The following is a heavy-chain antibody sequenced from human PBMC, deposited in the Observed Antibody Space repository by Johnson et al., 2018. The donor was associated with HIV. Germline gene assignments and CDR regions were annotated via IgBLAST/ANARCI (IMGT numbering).Heavy chain of an antibody. Sequence: QVQLVESGGGVVQPGGSLRLSCAASGFTFSSYGMHWVRQAPGKGLEWVAFIRYDGSNKYYADSVKGRFTISRDNSKNTLYLKMNSLRAEDTAVYYCARDLAGHNAFDIWGQGTMVTVSS. D-gene: IGHD6-19*01. V-gene: IGHV3-30*02. CDR3: ARDLAGHNAFDI. CDR2: IRYDGSNK. CDR1: GFTFSSYG. J-gene: IGHJ3*02.